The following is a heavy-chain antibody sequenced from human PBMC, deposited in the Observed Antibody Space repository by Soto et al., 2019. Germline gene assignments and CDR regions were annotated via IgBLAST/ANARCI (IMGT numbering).Heavy chain of an antibody. J-gene: IGHJ5*02. CDR1: GGSISSDGYS. Sequence: SDTLSLTCAVSGGSISSDGYSWSWIRQPPGKGLEWIGYIYHDGSAYYNPSLRGRVTISVDKSNNQFSLKLNSVTAADTAVYFCARYRVEGLDPWGQGTLVTVYS. CDR3: ARYRVEGLDP. V-gene: IGHV4-30-2*01. CDR2: IYHDGSA. D-gene: IGHD1-26*01.